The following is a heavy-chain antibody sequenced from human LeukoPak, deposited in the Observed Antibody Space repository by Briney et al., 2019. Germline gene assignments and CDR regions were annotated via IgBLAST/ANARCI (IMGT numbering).Heavy chain of an antibody. J-gene: IGHJ4*02. CDR3: ARRTRGGSAYYFDY. CDR2: VYGSGST. D-gene: IGHD1-1*01. Sequence: SETLSLTCSVSGASISSPTYSWGWIRQPPGKGLQWIGSVYGSGSTYYNPSLKSRVTISVDTSKNQFALNLNPVTAADTAVYYCARRTRGGSAYYFDYWGQGTLVTVSS. CDR1: GASISSPTYS. V-gene: IGHV4-39*01.